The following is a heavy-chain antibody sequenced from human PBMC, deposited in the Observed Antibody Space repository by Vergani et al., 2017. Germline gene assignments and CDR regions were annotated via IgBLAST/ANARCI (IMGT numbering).Heavy chain of an antibody. CDR1: GGSISSYY. CDR3: ASLPFWSGKYYFDY. V-gene: IGHV4-59*01. Sequence: QVQLQESGPGLVKPSETLSLTCTVSGGSISSYYWSWIRQPPGKGLELIGYIYYSGSTNYNPSLKSRVTISVDTSKNPFSLKLSSVTAADPAVYYWASLPFWSGKYYFDYWGQGTLVTVSS. J-gene: IGHJ4*02. CDR2: IYYSGST. D-gene: IGHD3-3*01.